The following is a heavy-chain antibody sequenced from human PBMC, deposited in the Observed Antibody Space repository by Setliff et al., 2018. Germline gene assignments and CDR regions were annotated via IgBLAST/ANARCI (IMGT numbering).Heavy chain of an antibody. J-gene: IGHJ4*02. CDR1: GFTFNSFW. CDR3: AREASGHSYGSH. V-gene: IGHV3-7*03. CDR2: IKQDGSDK. D-gene: IGHD5-18*01. Sequence: GGSLRLSCAASGFTFNSFWMGWVRQAPGKGLEWVANIKQDGSDKYYVDSAKGRFTISRDNYKNTLYLDMSGLRADDTAIYYCAREASGHSYGSHWGPGTLVTVSS.